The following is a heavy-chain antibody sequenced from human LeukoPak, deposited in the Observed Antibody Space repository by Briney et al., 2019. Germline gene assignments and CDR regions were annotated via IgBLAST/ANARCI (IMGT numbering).Heavy chain of an antibody. J-gene: IGHJ1*01. CDR2: ISGSGAYT. V-gene: IGHV3-23*01. CDR3: AKYFASGSYYKLPH. D-gene: IGHD3-10*01. Sequence: GGSLRLSCAASGFTFSSYSMNWVRQAPGKGLEWVSTISGSGAYTYYADSVKGRFAISRDNSKNTLYLQMNSLRAEDTAVYYCAKYFASGSYYKLPHWGQGTLVTVSS. CDR1: GFTFSSYS.